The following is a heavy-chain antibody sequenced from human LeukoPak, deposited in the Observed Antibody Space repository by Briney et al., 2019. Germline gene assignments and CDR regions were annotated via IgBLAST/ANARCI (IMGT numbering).Heavy chain of an antibody. Sequence: GGSLRLSCAASGSSLRSSEMNWVRQAPGKGPEWVAHINSADNVEYYADSVRGRFTMSRDNAKDLLYLQMNSLGDEDTAVYYCARDTVNGPFVISLDLWGQGVLVTVSS. CDR3: ARDTVNGPFVISLDL. J-gene: IGHJ5*02. CDR2: INSADNVE. D-gene: IGHD2-8*01. CDR1: GSSLRSSE. V-gene: IGHV3-48*03.